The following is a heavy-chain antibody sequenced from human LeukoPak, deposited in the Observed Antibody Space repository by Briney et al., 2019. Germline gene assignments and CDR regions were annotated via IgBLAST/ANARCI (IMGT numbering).Heavy chain of an antibody. D-gene: IGHD3-22*01. CDR3: ATYSSGSYYWSFDL. CDR1: GGSIRSYY. CDR2: IYYSGIA. J-gene: IGHJ2*01. Sequence: LETLSLTCTVSGGSIRSYYWSWIRQPPAKGLEWIGYIYYSGIANYNPSLKCRVTISVDTSKNQFSLKLSSVTAADTAVYYCATYSSGSYYWSFDLWGRGTLVTVSS. V-gene: IGHV4-59*01.